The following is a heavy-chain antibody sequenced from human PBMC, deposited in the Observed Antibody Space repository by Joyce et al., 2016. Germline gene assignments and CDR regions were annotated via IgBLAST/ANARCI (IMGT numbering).Heavy chain of an antibody. Sequence: EVQLLESGGGLVHPGESLRLSCATSGFTFSTSAMTWGRQAPVKGLEWVSAISRSGDSTYSADSVKGRFTISRDNSKNTLYLQMNSLRAEDTAVYYCAPLRSYYDFWSGYLDYWGQGTLVTVSS. J-gene: IGHJ4*02. V-gene: IGHV3-23*01. CDR1: GFTFSTSA. CDR2: ISRSGDST. CDR3: APLRSYYDFWSGYLDY. D-gene: IGHD3-3*01.